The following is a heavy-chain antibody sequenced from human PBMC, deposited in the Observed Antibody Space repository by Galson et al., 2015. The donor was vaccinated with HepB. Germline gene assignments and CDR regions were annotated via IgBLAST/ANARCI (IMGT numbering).Heavy chain of an antibody. CDR3: ARAWDSSGYGIDY. Sequence: SVKVSCKASGGTFRSYGVSWVRQAPGQGLEWVGGIIPAFATTNYAQKFQGRVTITADKSTSTAYMELSSLRSEDTAMYYCARAWDSSGYGIDYWGQGTLVTVSS. D-gene: IGHD3-22*01. J-gene: IGHJ4*02. V-gene: IGHV1-69*06. CDR2: IIPAFATT. CDR1: GGTFRSYG.